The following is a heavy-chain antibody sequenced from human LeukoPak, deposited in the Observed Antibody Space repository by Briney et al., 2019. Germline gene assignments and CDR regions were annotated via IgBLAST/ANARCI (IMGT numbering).Heavy chain of an antibody. CDR3: AKSSPGQQLVLGY. J-gene: IGHJ4*02. Sequence: PGRSLRLSCAASGFTFSSYGMHWVRQAPGKGLEWVAVISYDGSNKYYADSVKGRFTISRDSSKNTLYLQMNSLRAEDTAVYYCAKSSPGQQLVLGYWGQGTLVTVSS. V-gene: IGHV3-30*18. D-gene: IGHD6-13*01. CDR1: GFTFSSYG. CDR2: ISYDGSNK.